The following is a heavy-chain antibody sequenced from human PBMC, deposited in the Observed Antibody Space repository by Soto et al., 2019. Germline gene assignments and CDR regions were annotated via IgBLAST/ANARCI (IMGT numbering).Heavy chain of an antibody. CDR3: ASYAGTGDYYYYYYMDI. D-gene: IGHD6-13*01. CDR1: GFTFSDYY. V-gene: IGHV3-11*01. J-gene: IGHJ6*03. CDR2: ISSSGSTI. Sequence: PGGSLRLSCAASGFTFSDYYMSWIRQAPGKGLEWVSYISSSGSTIYYADSVRGRFTISRDNAKNSLYLQMNSLRAEDMAVYYCASYAGTGDYYYYYYMDIWGKGTTLTISS.